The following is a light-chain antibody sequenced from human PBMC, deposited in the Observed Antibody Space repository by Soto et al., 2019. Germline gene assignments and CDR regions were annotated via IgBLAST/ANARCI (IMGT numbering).Light chain of an antibody. CDR3: HQYASWT. Sequence: EIVLTQSPGTLSLSPGERATLSCRASQSCNTIYLAWYQQNPGQAPRLLIYGASSRATGIPERFSGSGSGTDFTLTISRLEAEDFAVYYCHQYASWTFGLGTKVEIK. V-gene: IGKV3-20*01. CDR1: QSCNTIY. J-gene: IGKJ1*01. CDR2: GAS.